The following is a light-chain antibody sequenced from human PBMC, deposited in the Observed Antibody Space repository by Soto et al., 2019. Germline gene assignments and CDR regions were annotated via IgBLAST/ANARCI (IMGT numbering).Light chain of an antibody. CDR3: QSYDSSLSGYV. CDR1: SSNIGAGYE. CDR2: ENN. V-gene: IGLV1-40*01. Sequence: QSVLTQPPSVSEAPGQRVTISCTGSSSNIGAGYEAHWYQQVPGTAPKLLIYENNNRPSGVPDQFSGSKSGTSASLAITGLQAEDEAEYYCQSYDSSLSGYVFGTGTKLTVL. J-gene: IGLJ1*01.